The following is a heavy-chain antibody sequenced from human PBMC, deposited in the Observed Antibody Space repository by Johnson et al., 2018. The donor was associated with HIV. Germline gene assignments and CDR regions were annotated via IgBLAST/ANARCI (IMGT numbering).Heavy chain of an antibody. Sequence: VQLVESGGGLVQPGGSLRLSCAASGFTVSTNYMSWVRQAPGKGLEWVSVIYSGGSTYSADSVKGRFTISRDNSNNTLYLQMNSLRAEDTAVYYCARACRDGYTCDAFDIWGQGTMVTVSS. J-gene: IGHJ3*02. CDR2: IYSGGST. CDR1: GFTVSTNY. CDR3: ARACRDGYTCDAFDI. V-gene: IGHV3-66*01. D-gene: IGHD5-24*01.